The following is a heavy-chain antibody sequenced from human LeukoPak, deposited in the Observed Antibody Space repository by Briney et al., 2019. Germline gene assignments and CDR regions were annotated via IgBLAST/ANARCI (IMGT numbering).Heavy chain of an antibody. D-gene: IGHD1-1*01. CDR1: GFTFSGYA. J-gene: IGHJ4*02. CDR2: ISSNGGST. V-gene: IGHV3-64*01. Sequence: PGGSLRLSCAGSGFTFSGYAMHWVRQAPGKVLEYVSAISSNGGSTYYANSVKGRFTISRDNSKNTLYLQMNSLRAEDTAVYYCARGGLWNDLSWDYFDYWGQGTLVTVSS. CDR3: ARGGLWNDLSWDYFDY.